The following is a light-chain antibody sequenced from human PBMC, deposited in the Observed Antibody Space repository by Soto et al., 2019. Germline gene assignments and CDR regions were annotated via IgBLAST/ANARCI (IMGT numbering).Light chain of an antibody. CDR3: SSYTSISTYV. J-gene: IGLJ1*01. CDR1: SRDGGGYNF. Sequence: SLLAQPAPLSGAPGQSITNSRPGNSRDGGGYNFVSWYQQHPDKAPKLMIYDVTNRPSGVSNRFSGSKSGNTASLTISGLQAEDEADYYCSSYTSISTYVFGTGTKVTVL. CDR2: DVT. V-gene: IGLV2-14*01.